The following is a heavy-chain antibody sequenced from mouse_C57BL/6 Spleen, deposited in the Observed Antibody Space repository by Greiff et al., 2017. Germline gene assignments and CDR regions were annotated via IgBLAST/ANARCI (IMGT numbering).Heavy chain of an antibody. V-gene: IGHV3-6*01. J-gene: IGHJ3*01. D-gene: IGHD1-1*01. Sequence: EVKLLESGPGLVKPSQSLSLTCSVTGYSITSGYYWNWIRQFPGNKLEWMGYISYDGSNNSNPSLKNRISITRDTSKNQFFLKLNSVTTEDTATYYCARERSYYGSSYFAYWGQGTLVTVSA. CDR1: GYSITSGYY. CDR2: ISYDGSN. CDR3: ARERSYYGSSYFAY.